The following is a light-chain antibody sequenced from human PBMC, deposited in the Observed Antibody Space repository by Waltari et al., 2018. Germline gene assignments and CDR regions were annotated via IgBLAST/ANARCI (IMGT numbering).Light chain of an antibody. CDR1: QSVLSNSNNKNY. CDR3: QQHYSTPPT. V-gene: IGKV4-1*01. Sequence: DIVMTQSPDSLAVSLGERAAINCKSSQSVLSNSNNKNYLAWYQQKPGQPPKLLISWASTRESGVPDRFSGSGSGTDFTLTISSLQAEDVAAYYCQQHYSTPPTFGQGTKVEIK. CDR2: WAS. J-gene: IGKJ1*01.